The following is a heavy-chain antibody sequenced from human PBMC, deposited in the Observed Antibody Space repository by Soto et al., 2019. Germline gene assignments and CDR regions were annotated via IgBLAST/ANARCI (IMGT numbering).Heavy chain of an antibody. J-gene: IGHJ6*03. CDR3: ASVFWSGYYRKNYYYYMDV. V-gene: IGHV4-4*02. CDR2: IYHSGST. Sequence: SETLSLTCAVSSGSISSSNWWSWVRQPPGKGLEWIGEIYHSGSTNYNPSLKSRVTISVDKSKNQFSLKLSSVTAADTAVYYCASVFWSGYYRKNYYYYMDVWGKGTTVTVSS. D-gene: IGHD3-3*01. CDR1: SGSISSSNW.